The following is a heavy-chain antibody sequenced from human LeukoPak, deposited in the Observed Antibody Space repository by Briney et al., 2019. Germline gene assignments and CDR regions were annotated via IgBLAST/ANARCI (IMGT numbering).Heavy chain of an antibody. V-gene: IGHV3-23*01. CDR2: ISGSGGST. J-gene: IGHJ4*02. CDR3: AKYITMIVVVITTPDY. D-gene: IGHD3-22*01. CDR1: GFTFSSYA. Sequence: GGSLRLSCAASGFTFSSYAMSWVRQAPGKGLEWVSAISGSGGSTHYADSVKGRFTISRDNSKNTLYLQMNSLRAEDTAVYYCAKYITMIVVVITTPDYWGQGTLVTVSS.